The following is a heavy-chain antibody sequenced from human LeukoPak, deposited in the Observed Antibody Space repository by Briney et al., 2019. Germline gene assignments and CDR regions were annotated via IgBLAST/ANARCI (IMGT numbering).Heavy chain of an antibody. Sequence: ASVKVSYKVSGYTLTELSMHWVRQAPGKGLEWMGGFDPEDGETIYTQKFQGRVTMTEDTSTDTAYMELSSLRSEDTAVYYCATDRGYYGSGSHYYYGMDVWGQGTTVTVSS. CDR2: FDPEDGET. J-gene: IGHJ6*02. CDR1: GYTLTELS. CDR3: ATDRGYYGSGSHYYYGMDV. D-gene: IGHD3-10*01. V-gene: IGHV1-24*01.